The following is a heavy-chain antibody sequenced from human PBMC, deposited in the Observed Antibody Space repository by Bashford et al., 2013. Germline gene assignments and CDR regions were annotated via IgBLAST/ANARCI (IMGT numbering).Heavy chain of an antibody. J-gene: IGHJ4*02. V-gene: IGHV1-24*01. CDR2: FDPEDGET. CDR1: GYTLTELS. CDR3: ATALSMVREFGYFDY. Sequence: SVKVSCKVSGYTLTELSMHWVRQAPGKGLEWMGGFDPEDGETIYAQKFQGRVTMTEDTSTDTAYMELSSLRSEDTAVYYCATALSMVREFGYFDYWGQGTLVTVSS. D-gene: IGHD3-10*01.